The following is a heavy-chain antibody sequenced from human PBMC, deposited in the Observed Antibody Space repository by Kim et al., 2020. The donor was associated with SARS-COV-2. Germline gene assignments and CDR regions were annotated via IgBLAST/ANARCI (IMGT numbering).Heavy chain of an antibody. D-gene: IGHD3-3*01. Sequence: NHTPSLKSRVTISVDTSKNQFSLKLSSVTAADTAVYYCARVRIRRDYFDYWGQGTLVTVSS. CDR3: ARVRIRRDYFDY. V-gene: IGHV4-34*01. J-gene: IGHJ4*02.